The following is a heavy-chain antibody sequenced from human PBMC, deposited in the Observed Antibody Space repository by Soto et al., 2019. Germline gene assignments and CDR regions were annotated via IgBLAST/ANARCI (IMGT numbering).Heavy chain of an antibody. CDR3: ARVTSYYDFWRGPTLFYYGMDV. Sequence: SETLSLTCAVYGGSFSGYYWSWIRQPPRKGLEWIGEINHSGSTNDNPSLKSRVTISVDTSKNQFSLKLSSVTAADTAVYYWARVTSYYDFWRGPTLFYYGMDVWGQGTTVTVSS. CDR1: GGSFSGYY. CDR2: INHSGST. D-gene: IGHD3-3*01. J-gene: IGHJ6*02. V-gene: IGHV4-34*01.